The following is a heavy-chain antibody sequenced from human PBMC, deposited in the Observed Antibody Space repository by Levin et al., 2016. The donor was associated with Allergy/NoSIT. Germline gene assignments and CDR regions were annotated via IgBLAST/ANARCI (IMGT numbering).Heavy chain of an antibody. CDR1: GFTFGSYA. D-gene: IGHD6-13*01. CDR2: ISGSGDNT. J-gene: IGHJ4*02. CDR3: AKHSAARAAAGIAY. V-gene: IGHV3-23*01. Sequence: GESLKISCAASGFTFGSYAMSWVRQAPGKGLEWVSGISGSGDNTYYADSVKGRFTISRDKSKNTLKLQMNSLRVGDTAVYYCAKHSAARAAAGIAYWGQGTLVTVSS.